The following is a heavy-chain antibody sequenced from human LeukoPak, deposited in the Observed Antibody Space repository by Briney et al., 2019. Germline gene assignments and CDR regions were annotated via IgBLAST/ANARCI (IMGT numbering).Heavy chain of an antibody. V-gene: IGHV1-2*02. CDR1: GYTFTGYY. Sequence: GSVKVSCMASGYTFTGYYMHWVRQAPGQGLEWMGWINPNSGGTNYAQKFQGRVTMTRDTSISTAYMELSRLRSDDTAVYYCAQLGYYGSGSPSDAFDIWGQGTMVTVSS. CDR2: INPNSGGT. J-gene: IGHJ3*02. D-gene: IGHD3-10*01. CDR3: AQLGYYGSGSPSDAFDI.